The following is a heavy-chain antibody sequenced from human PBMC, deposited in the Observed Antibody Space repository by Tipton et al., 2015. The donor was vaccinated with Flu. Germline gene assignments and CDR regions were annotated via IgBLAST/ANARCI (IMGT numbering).Heavy chain of an antibody. J-gene: IGHJ4*02. CDR1: GDSISSDYY. V-gene: IGHV4-38-2*01. D-gene: IGHD3-10*01. Sequence: TLSLTCAVSGDSISSDYYWGWIRQFPGKGLEWTGTVSRTGSTIYNPSLKSRVTLSIDTSKNQFSLKMKSVTATDTAVYYCATTTYYYGSGSHDYWGQGTLVTVSS. CDR2: VSRTGST. CDR3: ATTTYYYGSGSHDY.